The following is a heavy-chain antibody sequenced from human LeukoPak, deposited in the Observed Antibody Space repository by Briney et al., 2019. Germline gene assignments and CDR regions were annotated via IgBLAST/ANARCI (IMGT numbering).Heavy chain of an antibody. CDR1: GASISSYY. J-gene: IGHJ5*02. D-gene: IGHD3-22*01. Sequence: SETLSLTCTVSGASISSYYWSWIRQPPGKGLEWIGYIYYSGSTNYNPSLKSRVTISVDTSKNQFSLKLSSVTAADTAVYYCARASPIYYDSSGYYYAATNNWFDPWGQGTLVTVSS. CDR3: ARASPIYYDSSGYYYAATNNWFDP. CDR2: IYYSGST. V-gene: IGHV4-59*01.